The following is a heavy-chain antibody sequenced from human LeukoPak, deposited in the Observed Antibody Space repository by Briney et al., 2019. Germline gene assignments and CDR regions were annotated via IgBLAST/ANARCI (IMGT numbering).Heavy chain of an antibody. J-gene: IGHJ4*02. CDR1: GFTFSRYW. CDR3: ARDRTAYSYGTLFDY. D-gene: IGHD5-12*01. V-gene: IGHV3-7*01. CDR2: IKLDGSEK. Sequence: PGGSLRLSCATSGFTFSRYWMSWVRQAPGKGLEWVANIKLDGSEKYYVDSVKGRFTISRDNAKNSLYLQMSSLRAEDTAVYYCARDRTAYSYGTLFDYWGQGTLVTVSS.